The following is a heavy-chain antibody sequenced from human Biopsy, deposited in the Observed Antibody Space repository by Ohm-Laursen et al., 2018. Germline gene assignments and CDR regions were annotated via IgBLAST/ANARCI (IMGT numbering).Heavy chain of an antibody. CDR2: INDSGRT. CDR3: ARGTNYYGSGRNRHWFDP. D-gene: IGHD3-10*01. V-gene: IGHV4-34*01. CDR1: VGSFSGYY. Sequence: PSETLSLTCTVYVGSFSGYYWSWIRQPPGKGLEWIGEINDSGRTNYNPSLRSRVTFSVDTSKNQFSLKLSSVTAADTAVYYCARGTNYYGSGRNRHWFDPWGQGTLVTVSS. J-gene: IGHJ5*02.